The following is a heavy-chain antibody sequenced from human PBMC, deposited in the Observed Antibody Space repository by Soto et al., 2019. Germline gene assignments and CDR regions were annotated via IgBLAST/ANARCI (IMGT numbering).Heavy chain of an antibody. Sequence: SETLSLTCTVSGGSISSGGYYWSWIRQHPGKGLEWIGYIYYSGSTYYNPSLKSRVTISVDTSKNQFSLKLSSVTAADTAVYYCGRVVAYYDILTGPHHYYVKDVWAQGTTVTVSS. CDR2: IYYSGST. V-gene: IGHV4-31*03. CDR3: GRVVAYYDILTGPHHYYVKDV. J-gene: IGHJ6*02. CDR1: GGSISSGGYY. D-gene: IGHD3-9*01.